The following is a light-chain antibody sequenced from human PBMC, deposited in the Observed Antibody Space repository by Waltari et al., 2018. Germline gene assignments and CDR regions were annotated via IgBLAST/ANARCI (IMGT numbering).Light chain of an antibody. CDR1: QSVSIY. J-gene: IGKJ4*01. Sequence: EVVLTQSPATLSLSPGERATLSCRASQSVSIYLVWDQQKPGQAPRLLISDASNRATGIPARFSGGGSGTDFTLTISSLEPEDSAVYYCQQRNTWPTVTFGGGTKVEIK. V-gene: IGKV3-11*01. CDR2: DAS. CDR3: QQRNTWPTVT.